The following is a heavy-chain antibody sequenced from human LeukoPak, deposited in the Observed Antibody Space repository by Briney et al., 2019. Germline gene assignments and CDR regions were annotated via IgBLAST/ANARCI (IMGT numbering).Heavy chain of an antibody. D-gene: IGHD4-17*01. CDR3: AREVIDYGYYFDY. J-gene: IGHJ4*02. CDR1: GFTFSSYG. CDR2: IWYDGSNK. V-gene: IGHV3-33*01. Sequence: HPGGSLRISCAASGFTFSSYGMHWVRQAPGKGLEWVAVIWYDGSNKYYADSVKGRFTISRDNSKNTLYLQMNSLRAEDTAVYYCAREVIDYGYYFDYWGQGTLVTVSS.